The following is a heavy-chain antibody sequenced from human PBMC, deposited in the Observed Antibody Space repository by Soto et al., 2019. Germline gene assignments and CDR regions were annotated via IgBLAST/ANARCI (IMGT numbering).Heavy chain of an antibody. CDR1: GFTFRSYA. V-gene: IGHV3-23*01. CDR3: AKDGIDYIEYSHYLTEY. D-gene: IGHD4-4*01. Sequence: AGGSLRLSCAASGFTFRSYAMSWVRQAPGKGLEWVSTISGSGNTYYADSLTGRFVISRDNSKNTVFLQMNSLRAEDTAVYFCAKDGIDYIEYSHYLTEYWGQGTLVTVSS. J-gene: IGHJ4*02. CDR2: ISGSGNT.